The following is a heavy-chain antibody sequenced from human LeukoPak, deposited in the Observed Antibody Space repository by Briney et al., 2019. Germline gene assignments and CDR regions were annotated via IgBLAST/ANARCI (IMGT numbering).Heavy chain of an antibody. J-gene: IGHJ6*04. CDR1: GFTFSSYS. CDR3: ARDAMVRGVINYYGMDV. Sequence: NPGGSLRLSCAASGFTFSSYSMNWVRQAPGKGLEWVSSISSSSSYIYYADSVKGRFTISRDNAKNSLYLQMNSLRTEDTAVYYCARDAMVRGVINYYGMDVWGKGTTVTVSS. CDR2: ISSSSSYI. V-gene: IGHV3-21*01. D-gene: IGHD3-10*01.